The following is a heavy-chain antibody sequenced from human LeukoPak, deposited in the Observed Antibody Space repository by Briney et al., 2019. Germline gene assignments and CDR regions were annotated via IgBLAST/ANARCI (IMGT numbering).Heavy chain of an antibody. CDR3: ARSSKWQWEFYYFDY. CDR1: GGSISSYY. J-gene: IGHJ4*02. V-gene: IGHV4-59*01. Sequence: KASETLSLTCTVSGGSISSYYWSWIRQPPGKGLEWIGYIYYSGSTNYNPSLKSRVTISVDTSKNQFSLKLSSVTAADTTVYYCARSSKWQWEFYYFDYWGQGTLVTVSS. CDR2: IYYSGST. D-gene: IGHD1-26*01.